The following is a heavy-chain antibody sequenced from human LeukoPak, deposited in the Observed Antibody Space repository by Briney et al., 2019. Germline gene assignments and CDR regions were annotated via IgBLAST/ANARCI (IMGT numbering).Heavy chain of an antibody. D-gene: IGHD2-15*01. Sequence: ASVKVSCKASRYTFNSYYLNWVRQAPGQGLEWVGMIDTSDGNTNCAQKFQGRVTMTRDTSTSTVYMELSYLRSEDTAVYYCATERSGGTWFDPWGQGTLVTVSS. CDR2: IDTSDGNT. CDR1: RYTFNSYY. CDR3: ATERSGGTWFDP. V-gene: IGHV1-46*02. J-gene: IGHJ5*02.